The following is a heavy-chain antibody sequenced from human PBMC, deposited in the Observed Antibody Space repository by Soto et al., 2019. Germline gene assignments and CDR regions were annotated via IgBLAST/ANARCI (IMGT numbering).Heavy chain of an antibody. CDR3: ASGGTGQYYFDY. CDR2: IKHSGST. D-gene: IGHD1-1*01. J-gene: IGHJ4*02. CDR1: GWSFSGYY. V-gene: IGHV4-34*01. Sequence: SETLSLTCAVYGWSFSGYYWSWIRQPPGKGLEWLGEIKHSGSTNYNPSLKSRVTISVDTSKNQFSLKLSSVTAAETAGYYCASGGTGQYYFDYWGQGTLVTVSS.